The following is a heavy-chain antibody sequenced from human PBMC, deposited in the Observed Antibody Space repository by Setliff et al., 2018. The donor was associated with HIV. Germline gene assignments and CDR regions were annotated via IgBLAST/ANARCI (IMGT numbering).Heavy chain of an antibody. J-gene: IGHJ6*03. CDR2: VYHSGTT. D-gene: IGHD2-21*01. CDR1: GYSISTAYY. Sequence: SETLSLTCAVSGYSISTAYYWGWIRQPPGKGLEWIGSVYHSGTTYYNPSLKSRVTISVDMSNNQFSLKVTSVTAADTAVYYCAKQYCGGDCYSDSYYYMDVWGKGTTVTVSS. CDR3: AKQYCGGDCYSDSYYYMDV. V-gene: IGHV4-38-2*01.